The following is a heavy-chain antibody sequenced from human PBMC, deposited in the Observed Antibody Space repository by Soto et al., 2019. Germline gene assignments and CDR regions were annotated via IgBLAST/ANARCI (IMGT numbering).Heavy chain of an antibody. J-gene: IGHJ4*02. CDR2: IYYDGNNK. Sequence: QVHLVESGGGVVQPGRSLRLSCAASGFPLSAYGMHWVRQAPGKGLEWLAMIYYDGNNKYYAPSVEGRFTISRDNSKNTLYLQMNSLRVGDTAVYYCARVGGTVTSDYWGQGTLVIVSS. D-gene: IGHD4-17*01. CDR3: ARVGGTVTSDY. CDR1: GFPLSAYG. V-gene: IGHV3-33*01.